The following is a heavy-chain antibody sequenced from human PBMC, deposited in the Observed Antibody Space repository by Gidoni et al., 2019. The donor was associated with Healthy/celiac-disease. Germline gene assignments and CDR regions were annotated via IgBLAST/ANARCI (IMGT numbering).Heavy chain of an antibody. CDR2: IVYDGSNK. CDR3: ARVGGIAVAGTEDYYYYGMDV. V-gene: IGHV3-33*01. D-gene: IGHD6-19*01. Sequence: QVQLVESGGGVVQPGRSLRLSCAASGFTFSSYGMHWVRQAPGKGLEWVAVIVYDGSNKYYADSVKGRFTISRDNSKNTLYLQMNSLRAEDTAVYYCARVGGIAVAGTEDYYYYGMDVWGQGTTVTVSS. J-gene: IGHJ6*02. CDR1: GFTFSSYG.